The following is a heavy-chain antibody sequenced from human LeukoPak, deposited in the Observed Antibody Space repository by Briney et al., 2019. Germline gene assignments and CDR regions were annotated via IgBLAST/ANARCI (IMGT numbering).Heavy chain of an antibody. CDR1: GYTFTNYY. CDR3: ARVHCSGGSCYGEVFDY. CDR2: INPSSGST. J-gene: IGHJ4*02. Sequence: GASVKVSCKASGYTFTNYYMHWVRQAPGQGLEWMGIINPSSGSTYYAQKFQGRVTMTRDTSTTTAHMELSSLISEDTAVYYCARVHCSGGSCYGEVFDYWGQGTLVTVSS. V-gene: IGHV1-46*01. D-gene: IGHD2-15*01.